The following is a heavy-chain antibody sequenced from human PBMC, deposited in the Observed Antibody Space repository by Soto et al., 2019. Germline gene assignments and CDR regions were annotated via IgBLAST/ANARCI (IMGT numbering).Heavy chain of an antibody. D-gene: IGHD6-19*01. Sequence: QVQLQESGPGLVKPSETLSLTCSVSGGSISGSYWSWIRQSPGKGLEWLGYVYYTGSTNYSPSLRRRVSISVDTSKNEFSLRLSSVTAADMAVYFCARSVAVPGAHIDYWGQGTQVTVSS. J-gene: IGHJ4*02. CDR1: GGSISGSY. CDR2: VYYTGST. CDR3: ARSVAVPGAHIDY. V-gene: IGHV4-59*01.